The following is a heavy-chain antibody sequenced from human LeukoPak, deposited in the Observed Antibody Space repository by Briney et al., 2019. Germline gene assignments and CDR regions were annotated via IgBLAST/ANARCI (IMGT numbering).Heavy chain of an antibody. CDR3: ARCIVGPTIFDY. CDR1: GFTFSNAW. J-gene: IGHJ4*02. V-gene: IGHV3-48*04. Sequence: GGSLRLSCAASGFTFSNAWMNWVRQAPGKGLEWVSYISSSGSSIYYADSVKGRFTISRDNAKNSLYLQMNSLRAEDTAVYYCARCIVGPTIFDYWGQGTLVTVSS. CDR2: ISSSGSSI. D-gene: IGHD1-26*01.